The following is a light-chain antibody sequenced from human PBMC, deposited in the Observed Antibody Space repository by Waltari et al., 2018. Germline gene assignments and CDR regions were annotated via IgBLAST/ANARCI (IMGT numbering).Light chain of an antibody. CDR3: QQYNNWPQT. CDR2: GAS. V-gene: IGKV3-15*01. Sequence: EIVMTQSPANLSVSPGERATLSCRASQSVSSNLAWDQQKPGQAPRLLIYGASTRATGIPARFSGSRSGTEFTLTISSLQSEDFAVYYCQQYNNWPQTFGQGTKVEIK. CDR1: QSVSSN. J-gene: IGKJ1*01.